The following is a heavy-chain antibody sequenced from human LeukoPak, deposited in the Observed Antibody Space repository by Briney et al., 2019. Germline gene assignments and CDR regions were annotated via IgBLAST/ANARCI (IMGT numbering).Heavy chain of an antibody. CDR1: GYSISSGYY. D-gene: IGHD3-10*01. V-gene: IGHV4-38-2*01. CDR2: IFHSGST. J-gene: IGHJ6*04. Sequence: SETLSLTCAVSGYSISSGYYWGWIRQPPGEGLEWIGSIFHSGSTYYNPSLKSRVNMSVDTSKNQISLKLSSVTAADTAVYYCARASGSYGSGSYYYYGMDVWGKGTTVTVSS. CDR3: ARASGSYGSGSYYYYGMDV.